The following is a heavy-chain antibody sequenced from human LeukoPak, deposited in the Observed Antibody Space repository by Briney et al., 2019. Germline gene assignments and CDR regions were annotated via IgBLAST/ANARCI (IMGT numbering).Heavy chain of an antibody. Sequence: ASVKVSCKASGYTFTAYYVHWVRQAPGQGLEWVGCIDPDGGGTKSAQKFQGGVTMTRDTSISTASVELSRLRSDDTAVYYCAREYYDSSGTKYAFDIWGQGTMVTVSS. CDR3: AREYYDSSGTKYAFDI. D-gene: IGHD3-22*01. J-gene: IGHJ3*02. CDR2: IDPDGGGT. CDR1: GYTFTAYY. V-gene: IGHV1-2*02.